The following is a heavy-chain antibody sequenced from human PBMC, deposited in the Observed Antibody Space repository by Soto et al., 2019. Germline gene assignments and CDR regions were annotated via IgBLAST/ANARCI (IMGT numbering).Heavy chain of an antibody. CDR1: GGSISSYY. Sequence: SETLSLTCTVSGGSISSYYWSWIRQPPGKGLEWIGYIYYSGSTNYNPSLKSRVTISVDTSKNQFSLKLSSVTAADTAVYYCARGGQSYVDTAMETGFDYYYGMDGWGQGNTVTVSS. J-gene: IGHJ6*02. CDR3: ARGGQSYVDTAMETGFDYYYGMDG. D-gene: IGHD5-18*01. V-gene: IGHV4-59*01. CDR2: IYYSGST.